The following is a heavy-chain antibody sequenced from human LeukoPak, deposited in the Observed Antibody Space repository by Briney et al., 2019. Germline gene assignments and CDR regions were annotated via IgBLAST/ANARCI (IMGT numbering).Heavy chain of an antibody. J-gene: IGHJ4*02. CDR1: GFTFSSYS. CDR3: AKGFSSSWCYFDY. Sequence: GGSLRLSCAASGFTFSSYSMNWVRQAPWKGLEWVSSISSSSSYIYYADSVKGRFTISRDNSKNTLYLQMNSLRAEDTAVYYCAKGFSSSWCYFDYWGQGTLVTVSS. V-gene: IGHV3-21*04. D-gene: IGHD6-13*01. CDR2: ISSSSSYI.